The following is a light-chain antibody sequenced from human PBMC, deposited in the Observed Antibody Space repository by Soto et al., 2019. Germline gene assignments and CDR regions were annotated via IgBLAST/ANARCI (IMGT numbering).Light chain of an antibody. CDR3: QQYYSYPLT. V-gene: IGKV1-8*01. J-gene: IGKJ4*01. CDR2: AAS. Sequence: AIRMTQSPSSVSASTGDRVTITCRASQGISSYLAWYQQKPGKAPKLLISAASTLQSGVPSRCSGSGSGTDFTLTINCLQSEDFATYYCQQYYSYPLTFAGGTKVEIK. CDR1: QGISSY.